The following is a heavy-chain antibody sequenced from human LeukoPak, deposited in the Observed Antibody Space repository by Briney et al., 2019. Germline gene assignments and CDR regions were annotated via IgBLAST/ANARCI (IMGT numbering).Heavy chain of an antibody. D-gene: IGHD3-10*01. CDR3: AREMSLTMVRGEDYYYYYMDV. CDR2: INPKSGGT. CDR1: GYTFTCYY. V-gene: IGHV1-2*02. J-gene: IGHJ6*03. Sequence: SVTVSCKASGYTFTCYYMHWVRQAPGQGLEWMGWINPKSGGTNYAQKFQGRVTMTRDTSISTAYMELSRLRSDDTAVYYCAREMSLTMVRGEDYYYYYMDVWGKGTTVTVSS.